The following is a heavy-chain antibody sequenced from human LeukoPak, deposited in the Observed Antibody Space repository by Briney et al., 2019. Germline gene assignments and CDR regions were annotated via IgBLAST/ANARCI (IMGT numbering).Heavy chain of an antibody. Sequence: ASVKVSCKASGYTFTGYYMHWVRQAPGQGLEWMGWINPNSGGTNYAQKFQGRVTMTRDTSISTAYMELSRLRSDDTAVYYCARGPDFRSGYPPFAFDIWGQGTMVTVSS. J-gene: IGHJ3*02. V-gene: IGHV1-2*02. D-gene: IGHD3-3*01. CDR3: ARGPDFRSGYPPFAFDI. CDR2: INPNSGGT. CDR1: GYTFTGYY.